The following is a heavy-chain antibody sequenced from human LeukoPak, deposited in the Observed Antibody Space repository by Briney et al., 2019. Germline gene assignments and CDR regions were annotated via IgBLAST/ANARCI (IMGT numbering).Heavy chain of an antibody. CDR2: IHDSGST. J-gene: IGHJ5*02. V-gene: IGHV4-30-4*07. CDR3: ARFIIGYYDSSGYSWFDP. D-gene: IGHD3-22*01. Sequence: SETLSLTCAVSGDSISSGGYSWSWIRQTPGKGLEWIAYIHDSGSTYNNPSLKSRLSISVDTSKNQFSLKLSSVTAADTAVYYCARFIIGYYDSSGYSWFDPWGQGTLVTVSS. CDR1: GDSISSGGYS.